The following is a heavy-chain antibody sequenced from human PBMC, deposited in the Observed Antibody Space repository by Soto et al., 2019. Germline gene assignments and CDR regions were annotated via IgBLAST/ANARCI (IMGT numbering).Heavy chain of an antibody. D-gene: IGHD6-13*01. CDR1: GYTFTTYG. Sequence: QVQLVQSGDEVKKPGASVKVSCKASGYTFTTYGISWVRQAPGQGLEWMGWISAYNGDTKYAQNVQDRVSMTTDTPTSTAYMELRSLRSDDTAVYYCAREGSWPYYYYGMDVWGQGPTVTVSS. J-gene: IGHJ6*02. V-gene: IGHV1-18*01. CDR3: AREGSWPYYYYGMDV. CDR2: ISAYNGDT.